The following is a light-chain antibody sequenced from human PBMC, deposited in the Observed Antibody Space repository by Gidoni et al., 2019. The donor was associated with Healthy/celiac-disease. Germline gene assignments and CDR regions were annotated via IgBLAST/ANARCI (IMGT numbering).Light chain of an antibody. CDR1: QCVSSSY. CDR2: GAS. J-gene: IGKJ4*01. Sequence: EIVLTQSPGPLALSPGERATLSCRASQCVSSSYLAWYQQKPGQAPRLLIYGASSRATGIPDRFSGSGSGTDFALTISRLEPEDFAVYYCQQYGSSLFTFGGGTKVEIK. V-gene: IGKV3-20*01. CDR3: QQYGSSLFT.